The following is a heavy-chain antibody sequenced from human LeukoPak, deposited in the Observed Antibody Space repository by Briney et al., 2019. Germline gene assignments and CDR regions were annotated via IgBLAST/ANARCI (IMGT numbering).Heavy chain of an antibody. J-gene: IGHJ4*02. CDR3: ARGLYYDFWSGYYTAYFDY. D-gene: IGHD3-3*01. CDR1: GGSISSNSYY. CDR2: IYYSGST. V-gene: IGHV4-39*07. Sequence: SETLSLTCTVSGGSISSNSYYWGWIRQPPGKGLEWIGSIYYSGSTYYNPSLKSRVTISVDMSKNQFSLKLSSVTAADTAVYYCARGLYYDFWSGYYTAYFDYWGQGTLVTVSS.